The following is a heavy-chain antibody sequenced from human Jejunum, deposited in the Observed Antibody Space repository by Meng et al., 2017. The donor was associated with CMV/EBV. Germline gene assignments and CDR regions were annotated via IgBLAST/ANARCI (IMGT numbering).Heavy chain of an antibody. V-gene: IGHV3-21*01. Sequence: TIGWVRQAPGKGLEWVSSVSSSSRSSNYMYYADSVKGRFTISRDNAKNSVYLQMNSLRAEDTAVYYCVRVFNDDFWDGYSDYYVADWGQGTLVTV. CDR3: VRVFNDDFWDGYSDYYVAD. CDR2: VSSSSRSSNYM. J-gene: IGHJ4*02. CDR1: T. D-gene: IGHD3-3*01.